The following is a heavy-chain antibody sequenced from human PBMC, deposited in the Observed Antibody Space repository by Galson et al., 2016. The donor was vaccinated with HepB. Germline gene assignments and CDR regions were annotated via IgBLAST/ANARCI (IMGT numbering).Heavy chain of an antibody. V-gene: IGHV3-30*18. CDR3: AKEYIQGGHVPGALYNWFDP. Sequence: SLRLSCAASGFTFSSYGMHWVRQTPGKGLEWVAGISSDGSNRFYGDSVKGRFTISRDSSKNTLYLQMNSLRAEDTAVYYCAKEYIQGGHVPGALYNWFDPGGQGTLVTVSS. D-gene: IGHD6-19*01. CDR2: ISSDGSNR. CDR1: GFTFSSYG. J-gene: IGHJ5*02.